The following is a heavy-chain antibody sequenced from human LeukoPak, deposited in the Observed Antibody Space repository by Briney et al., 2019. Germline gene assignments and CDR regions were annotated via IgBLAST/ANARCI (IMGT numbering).Heavy chain of an antibody. CDR1: GYTFTSYG. Sequence: ASVKVSCKASGYTFTSYGISWVRQAPGQGLEWMGWISAYNGNTNYAQKLQGRVTMTTDTSTSTAYMELRSLRSDDTAVYHCARSLLLDTWFDPWGQGTLVTVSS. V-gene: IGHV1-18*01. CDR2: ISAYNGNT. CDR3: ARSLLLDTWFDP. D-gene: IGHD2-15*01. J-gene: IGHJ5*02.